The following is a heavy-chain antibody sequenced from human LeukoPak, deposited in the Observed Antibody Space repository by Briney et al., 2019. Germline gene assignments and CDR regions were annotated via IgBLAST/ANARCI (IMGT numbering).Heavy chain of an antibody. J-gene: IGHJ4*02. CDR3: AMAISGWYYFDY. V-gene: IGHV3-30*03. D-gene: IGHD6-19*01. CDR1: GFTFSSYG. Sequence: GGSLRLSCAASGFTFSSYGMHWVRQAPGKGLEWVAVISYDGSNKYYADSVKGRFTISRDSSKNTLYLQMNSLRAEDTAVYYCAMAISGWYYFDYWGQGTLVTVSS. CDR2: ISYDGSNK.